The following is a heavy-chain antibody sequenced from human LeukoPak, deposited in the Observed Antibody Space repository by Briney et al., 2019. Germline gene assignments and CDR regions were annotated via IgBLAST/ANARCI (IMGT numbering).Heavy chain of an antibody. CDR1: GGSFSGYY. D-gene: IGHD4-17*01. CDR2: INHSGST. V-gene: IGHV4-34*01. CDR3: ARGMDYGDYSDGMDV. J-gene: IGHJ6*04. Sequence: PSETLSLTCAVYGGSFSGYYWSWIRQPPGKGLEWIGKINHSGSTNYNPSLESRVTISVDTSKNQFSLKLSSVTAADTAVYYCARGMDYGDYSDGMDVWGKGTTVTVSS.